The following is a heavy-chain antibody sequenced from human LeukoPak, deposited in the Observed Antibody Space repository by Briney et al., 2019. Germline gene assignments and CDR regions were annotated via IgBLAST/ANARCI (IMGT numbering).Heavy chain of an antibody. CDR2: ISDDGRYI. D-gene: IGHD3-3*01. V-gene: IGHV3-21*01. CDR1: GFTFTSYA. CDR3: ARDAIGAAHNWFDP. Sequence: PGGSLRLSCAASGFTFTSYAVNWLRQAPGKGPEWISSISDDGRYIYYADSVKGRFTISRDDANNSVSLQMNSLRAEDTALYLCARDAIGAAHNWFDPWGQGTLVIVSS. J-gene: IGHJ5*02.